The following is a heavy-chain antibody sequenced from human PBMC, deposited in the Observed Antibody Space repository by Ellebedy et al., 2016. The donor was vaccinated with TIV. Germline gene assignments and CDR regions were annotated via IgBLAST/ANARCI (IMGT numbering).Heavy chain of an antibody. CDR3: AADTMTDFH. V-gene: IGHV1-58*01. CDR1: GFSFSNSA. Sequence: SVKVSCXASGFSFSNSAVQWVRQARGQRLEWIGWIVVASGITDYAQKYQDRVSFTRDKSTGMAYMELNSLRSDDTAVYYCAADTMTDFHWGQGSLVIVSS. J-gene: IGHJ4*02. D-gene: IGHD3-3*01. CDR2: IVVASGIT.